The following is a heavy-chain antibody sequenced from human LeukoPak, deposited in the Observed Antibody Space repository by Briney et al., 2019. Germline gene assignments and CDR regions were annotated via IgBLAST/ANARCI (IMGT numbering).Heavy chain of an antibody. CDR3: AREVLDSPLLCGAFDI. D-gene: IGHD2/OR15-2a*01. J-gene: IGHJ3*02. V-gene: IGHV3-30*01. Sequence: SGRSLRLSCAASGFTFSSYAMHWVRQAPGKGLEWVAVISYDGSNKYYADSVKGRFTISRDNSKNTLYLQMNSLRAEDTAVYYCAREVLDSPLLCGAFDIWGQGTMVNVSS. CDR1: GFTFSSYA. CDR2: ISYDGSNK.